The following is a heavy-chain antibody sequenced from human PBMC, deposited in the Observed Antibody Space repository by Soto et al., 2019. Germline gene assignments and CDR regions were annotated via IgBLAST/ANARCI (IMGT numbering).Heavy chain of an antibody. J-gene: IGHJ4*02. CDR2: IHPSGGGS. Sequence: QVQLVQSGAEVKKPGASVKVSCKPSGYTLNTYYLHWVRQAPGQGLEWMGIIHPSGGGSTYAQKFRGGVPMTRDTSTSTVFVELSSLRSADTAVYYCARGGHIAVVTASFDYWGQGTLVTVSS. V-gene: IGHV1-46*02. CDR1: GYTLNTYY. D-gene: IGHD2-21*02. CDR3: ARGGHIAVVTASFDY.